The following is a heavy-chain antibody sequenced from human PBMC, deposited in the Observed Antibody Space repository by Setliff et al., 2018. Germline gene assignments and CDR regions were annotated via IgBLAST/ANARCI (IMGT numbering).Heavy chain of an antibody. CDR3: ASSRDYNFWSGYYSPLDY. Sequence: SETLSLTCAVSGGSISSSNWWSRVRQPPGKGLEWIGEIYHSGSTNYNPSLKSRVTISVDKSKNQFSLKLSSVTAADTAVYYCASSRDYNFWSGYYSPLDYWGQGTLVTVSS. CDR1: GGSISSSNW. V-gene: IGHV4-4*02. D-gene: IGHD3-3*01. CDR2: IYHSGST. J-gene: IGHJ4*02.